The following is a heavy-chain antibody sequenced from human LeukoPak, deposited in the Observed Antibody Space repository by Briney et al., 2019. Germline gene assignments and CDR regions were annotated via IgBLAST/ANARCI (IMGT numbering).Heavy chain of an antibody. J-gene: IGHJ4*02. CDR3: ARERQNKDFWSGGDY. Sequence: PGGSLRLSCAASGFTLSSYWMSWVRQAPGKGLEWVANIMQDGSDKFYVDSVKGRYTISRDNAKNSLFLQMNSLRPEDTAVYYCARERQNKDFWSGGDYWGQGTLVTVSS. V-gene: IGHV3-7*01. CDR2: IMQDGSDK. D-gene: IGHD3-3*01. CDR1: GFTLSSYW.